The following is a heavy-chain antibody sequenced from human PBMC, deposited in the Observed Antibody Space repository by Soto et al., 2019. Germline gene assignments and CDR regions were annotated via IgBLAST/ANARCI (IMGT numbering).Heavy chain of an antibody. CDR1: GGSVNGHY. D-gene: IGHD3-3*01. Sequence: SETLSLTCAVYGGSVNGHYWNWIRQPPGKGLEWIGEINHTGGTHYNPSLKSRVTMSVDTSKNQFSLRLSSVTAADTAIYYCATRITVFGLLIPPFDPWGQGTQVT. CDR2: INHTGGT. V-gene: IGHV4-34*01. CDR3: ATRITVFGLLIPPFDP. J-gene: IGHJ5*02.